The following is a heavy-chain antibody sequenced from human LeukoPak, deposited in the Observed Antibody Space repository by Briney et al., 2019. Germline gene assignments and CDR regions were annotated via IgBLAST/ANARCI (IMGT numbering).Heavy chain of an antibody. CDR2: INHSGST. D-gene: IGHD2-2*02. Sequence: SETLSLTCAVYGGSFSGYYWSWLRQPPGKGLEWIGEINHSGSTNYNPSLKSRVTISVDTSKNQFSLKLSSVTAADTAVYYCARDLVVPAAIHFLIPYYMDVWGKGTTATVSS. CDR3: ARDLVVPAAIHFLIPYYMDV. V-gene: IGHV4-34*01. J-gene: IGHJ6*03. CDR1: GGSFSGYY.